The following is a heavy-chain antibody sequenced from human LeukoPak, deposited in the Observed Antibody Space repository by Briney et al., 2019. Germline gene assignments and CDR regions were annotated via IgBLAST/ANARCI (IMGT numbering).Heavy chain of an antibody. V-gene: IGHV3-20*04. Sequence: GGSWTLSCAASGFKFDDYGMSWVRQAPGKGLEWVSGINWNGGSTGYADSVTGRFTISRDNAKNSLYLQMNSLRAEDTALYYCARSATGTTFDYWGRGTLDSVPS. CDR2: INWNGGST. CDR1: GFKFDDYG. J-gene: IGHJ4*02. D-gene: IGHD1-1*01. CDR3: ARSATGTTFDY.